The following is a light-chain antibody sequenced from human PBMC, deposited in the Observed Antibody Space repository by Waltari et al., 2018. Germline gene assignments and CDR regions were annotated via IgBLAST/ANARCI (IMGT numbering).Light chain of an antibody. Sequence: DIQMTQSPSSVSASVGDRVTITCRASQGISNWLAWYQQKPGKAPNLLVYSASNLQSGVPSRFSCSGSGTDFTLTISSLQPEDFATYYCQQTSTFPVTFGGGTEVEF. CDR1: QGISNW. V-gene: IGKV1-12*01. CDR3: QQTSTFPVT. CDR2: SAS. J-gene: IGKJ4*01.